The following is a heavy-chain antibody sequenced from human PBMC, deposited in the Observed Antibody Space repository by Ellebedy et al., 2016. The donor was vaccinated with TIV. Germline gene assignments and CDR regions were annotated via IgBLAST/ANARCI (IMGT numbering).Heavy chain of an antibody. J-gene: IGHJ3*02. D-gene: IGHD3-22*01. CDR3: ARTHYYDSSGFYHDAFDI. CDR1: GGSMSSYF. CDR2: IDYSGST. V-gene: IGHV4-59*01. Sequence: SETLSLTCTVSGGSMSSYFWSWIRQPPGKGLEWIGYIDYSGSTNYNPSLKSRVTFSVDTSKNQFSLKVNTVTAADTAVYYCARTHYYDSSGFYHDAFDIWGQGSMVTVSS.